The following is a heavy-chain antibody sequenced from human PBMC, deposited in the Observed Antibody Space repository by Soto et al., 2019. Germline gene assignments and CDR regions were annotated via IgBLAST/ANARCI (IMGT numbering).Heavy chain of an antibody. Sequence: PGGSLRLSCAASGFNFDDYAMHWVRQAPGKGPEWVSGISWNSGDTDYVDSVKGRFTISRDNAKNSLYLQMNSLRPEDTAFYYCAKDRIAARGFAFDYWGQGTLVTVSS. CDR3: AKDRIAARGFAFDY. CDR2: ISWNSGDT. J-gene: IGHJ4*02. V-gene: IGHV3-9*01. D-gene: IGHD6-25*01. CDR1: GFNFDDYA.